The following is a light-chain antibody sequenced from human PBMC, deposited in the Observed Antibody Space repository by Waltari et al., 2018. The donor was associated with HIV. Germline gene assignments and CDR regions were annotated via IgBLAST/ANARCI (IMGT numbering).Light chain of an antibody. CDR3: ETWHTAQNSGL. Sequence: QSVLTQPPSVSAAPGQAVTIPCPAAIGNFRNNFVSWYQHLPGPAPRLIIYDNDQRPSGIPDRFSASKSGTSATLAISGLQTGDEAFYYCETWHTAQNSGLFGTGTKVTVL. CDR1: IGNFRNNF. V-gene: IGLV1-51*01. CDR2: DND. J-gene: IGLJ1*01.